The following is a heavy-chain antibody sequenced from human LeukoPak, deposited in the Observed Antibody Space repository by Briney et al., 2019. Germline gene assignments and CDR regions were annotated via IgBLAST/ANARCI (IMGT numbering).Heavy chain of an antibody. D-gene: IGHD5-24*01. V-gene: IGHV3-30*18. CDR3: AKAMGAYYDY. J-gene: IGHJ4*02. CDR1: GFTFSSYA. Sequence: GGSLRLSCAASGFTFSSYAMSWVRQAPGKGLEWVAVMSYDGSNKYYADSVKGRFTISRDNSKNTLYLQMNSLRAEDSAVYYCAKAMGAYYDYWGLGTLVTVSS. CDR2: MSYDGSNK.